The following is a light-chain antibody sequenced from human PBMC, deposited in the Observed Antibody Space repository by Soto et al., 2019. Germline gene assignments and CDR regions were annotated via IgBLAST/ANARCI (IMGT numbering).Light chain of an antibody. J-gene: IGLJ2*01. CDR3: SSYTGSSTYVV. CDR1: SSDVGGYNY. V-gene: IGLV2-14*01. CDR2: DVS. Sequence: QSALTQPASVSGSPGQSITISCTGTSSDVGGYNYVSWYQQQPGKAPKLMIYDVSNRPSGVSNRFSGSKSGNTASLTISGLQAEDEADYYCSSYTGSSTYVVFGGGTKVTVL.